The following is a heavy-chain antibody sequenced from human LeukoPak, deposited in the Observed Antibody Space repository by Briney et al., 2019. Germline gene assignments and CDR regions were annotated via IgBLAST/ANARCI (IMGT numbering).Heavy chain of an antibody. CDR2: IIPVLGKT. Sequence: VASVKVSCKASGGTFSSYAISWVRQAPGQGLEWMGWIIPVLGKTNNAQKFQDRVTITADESTSTAYMELRSLRSEDTAVYYCAIRSDGAYCGGDCFYLDYWGQGTPVTASS. D-gene: IGHD2-21*02. V-gene: IGHV1-69*11. J-gene: IGHJ4*02. CDR3: AIRSDGAYCGGDCFYLDY. CDR1: GGTFSSYA.